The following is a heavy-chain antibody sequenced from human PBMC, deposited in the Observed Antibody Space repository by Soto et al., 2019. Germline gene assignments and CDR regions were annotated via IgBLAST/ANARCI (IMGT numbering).Heavy chain of an antibody. D-gene: IGHD3-22*01. CDR2: IYYSGST. V-gene: IGHV4-30-4*01. J-gene: IGHJ2*01. CDR1: GGSISSVDYY. CDR3: ARARITMIPFDL. Sequence: PSETLSLTCTVSGGSISSVDYYWSWIRQPPGKGLEWIGYIYYSGSTYDNPSLKSRVTISVDTSKNQFSLKLSSVTAADTAVYYCARARITMIPFDLWGRGTLVTVSS.